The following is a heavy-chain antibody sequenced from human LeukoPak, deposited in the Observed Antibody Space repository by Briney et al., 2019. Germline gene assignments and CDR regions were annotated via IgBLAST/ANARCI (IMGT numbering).Heavy chain of an antibody. CDR3: ERQIERDGYDY. CDR1: GGSISTYSYY. J-gene: IGHJ4*02. V-gene: IGHV4-39*01. Sequence: PSETLSLTCTVSGGSISTYSYYWGWIRQPPGKGLEWIGSMYYSGNTYYNPSLKSRVTMSADTSKKQFSLNLSSVTAADTAVYYCERQIERDGYDYWGQGTLVTVSS. CDR2: MYYSGNT. D-gene: IGHD5-24*01.